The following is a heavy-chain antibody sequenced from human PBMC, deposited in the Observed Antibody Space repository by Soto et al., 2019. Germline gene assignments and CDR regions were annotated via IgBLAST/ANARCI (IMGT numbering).Heavy chain of an antibody. J-gene: IGHJ4*02. CDR2: IYHSGSN. D-gene: IGHD2-2*01. V-gene: IGHV4-38-2*02. CDR3: ARVPDY. CDR1: GGSISSGYH. Sequence: TSETLSLTCTVSGGSISSGYHWSWIRQHPGKGQERIEYIYHSGSNYYNPSLKSRVTISEDTTKNQFSLKLSSVTAADTAVYYCARVPDYWGQGILVTVS.